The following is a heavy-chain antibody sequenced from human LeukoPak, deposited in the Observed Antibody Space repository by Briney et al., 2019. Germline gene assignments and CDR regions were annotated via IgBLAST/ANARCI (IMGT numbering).Heavy chain of an antibody. D-gene: IGHD3-22*01. CDR1: GGTFISYA. CDR2: IIPILGIA. J-gene: IGHJ6*02. CDR3: AALRYYYDSSASYGMDV. Sequence: SVKVSCKASGGTFISYAISWVRQAPGQGLEWMGRIIPILGIANYAQKFQGRVTITADKSTSTAYMELSSLRSEDTAVYYCAALRYYYDSSASYGMDVWGQGTTVTVSS. V-gene: IGHV1-69*04.